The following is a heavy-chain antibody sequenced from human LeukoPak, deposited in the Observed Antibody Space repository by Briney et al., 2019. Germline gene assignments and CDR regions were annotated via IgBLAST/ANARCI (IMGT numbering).Heavy chain of an antibody. CDR1: GYTFTGYY. J-gene: IGHJ4*02. CDR3: ARDPHRDSTDPAFDY. D-gene: IGHD4-17*01. V-gene: IGHV1-2*02. CDR2: INPNSGGT. Sequence: ASVKVSCKASGYTFTGYYMHWVRQAPGQGLEWMGWINPNSGGTNYAQKSQGRVTMTRDTSISTAYMELSRLRSDDTAVYYCARDPHRDSTDPAFDYWGQGTLVTVSS.